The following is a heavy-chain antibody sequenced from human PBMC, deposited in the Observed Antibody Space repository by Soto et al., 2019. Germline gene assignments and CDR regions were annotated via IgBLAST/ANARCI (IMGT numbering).Heavy chain of an antibody. CDR1: GFTFSSYW. V-gene: IGHV3-7*03. J-gene: IGHJ3*02. CDR3: ERPFPQDDAFDI. Sequence: GGSLRLSCAASGFTFSSYWMSWVRQAPGKGLEWVDNIKQDGSEKYYVDSVKGRFTISRDNAKNSLYLQMNSLRAEDTAVYYCERPFPQDDAFDIWGQGTMVTVSS. CDR2: IKQDGSEK.